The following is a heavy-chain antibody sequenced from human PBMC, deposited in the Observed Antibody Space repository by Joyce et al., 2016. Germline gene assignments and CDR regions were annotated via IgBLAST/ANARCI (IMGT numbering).Heavy chain of an antibody. V-gene: IGHV3-30*03. CDR3: TRSSRTGYTAGWPDFDY. CDR1: EFAFSSHA. D-gene: IGHD2-2*02. Sequence: QVTLLESGGGVAQPGRSLRLSCAASEFAFSSHAMHWVRQAPGKGLEWVAVMSYDGSHQYYADSVRGRFTISRDNSQNTLYLQMNSLRVEDTAVYYCTRSSRTGYTAGWPDFDYWGQGTLVTVSS. J-gene: IGHJ4*02. CDR2: MSYDGSHQ.